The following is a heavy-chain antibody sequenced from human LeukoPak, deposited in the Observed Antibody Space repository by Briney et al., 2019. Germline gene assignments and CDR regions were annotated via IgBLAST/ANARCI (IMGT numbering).Heavy chain of an antibody. V-gene: IGHV3-9*01. J-gene: IGHJ5*02. CDR1: GFTFDDYA. CDR2: ISWNSGSI. Sequence: GGSLRLSCAASGFTFDDYAMHWVRQAPGKGLEWVSGISWNSGSIGYADSVKGRFTISRDNAKNSLYLQMNSLRAEDTAVYYCARGASNWFDPWGQGTLVTASS. CDR3: ARGASNWFDP.